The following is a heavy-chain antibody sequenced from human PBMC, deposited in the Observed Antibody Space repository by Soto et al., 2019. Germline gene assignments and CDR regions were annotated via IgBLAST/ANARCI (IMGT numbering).Heavy chain of an antibody. J-gene: IGHJ6*02. CDR3: ARHHCSSTSCSFYGMDV. CDR2: IDPSDSYT. D-gene: IGHD2-2*01. CDR1: GYSFTSYW. Sequence: PGESLKISCKGSGYSFTSYWISWVRQMPGKGLEWMGRIDPSDSYTNYSPSFQGHVTISADKSIGTAYLQWSSLKASDTAMYYCARHHCSSTSCSFYGMDVWGQGTTVTVSS. V-gene: IGHV5-10-1*01.